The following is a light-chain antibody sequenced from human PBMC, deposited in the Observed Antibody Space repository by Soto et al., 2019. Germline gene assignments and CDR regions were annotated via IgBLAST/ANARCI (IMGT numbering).Light chain of an antibody. J-gene: IGKJ4*01. CDR3: LQANNFPVT. Sequence: DIQMTQSPSFVSASIGDRVTITCRASQGIGSWLAWYQQVPGRAPRLLIFPSSPFQSGVSSRFRGSGCGTDFTLTITSLQPEDFATYYCLQANNFPVTFGEGTKVEMK. V-gene: IGKV1-12*01. CDR1: QGIGSW. CDR2: PSS.